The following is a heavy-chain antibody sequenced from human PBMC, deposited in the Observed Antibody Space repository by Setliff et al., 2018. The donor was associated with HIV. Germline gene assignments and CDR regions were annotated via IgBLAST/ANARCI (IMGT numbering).Heavy chain of an antibody. CDR3: ARAVNQNKAMVYIARWGWYFDL. J-gene: IGHJ2*01. Sequence: SQTLSLTCAVYGGSFSGYYWSWIRQPPGKGLEWIGEINHSGNTNYNPSLKSRVTISVDTSKNQFSLRLSSVTAADTAVYYCARAVNQNKAMVYIARWGWYFDLWGRGTLVTVSS. CDR1: GGSFSGYY. CDR2: INHSGNT. D-gene: IGHD5-18*01. V-gene: IGHV4-34*01.